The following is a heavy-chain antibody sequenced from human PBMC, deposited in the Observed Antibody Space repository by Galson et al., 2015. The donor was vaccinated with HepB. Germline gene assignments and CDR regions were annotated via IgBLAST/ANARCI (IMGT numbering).Heavy chain of an antibody. Sequence: SETLSLTCTVSGGSISSGNYYWSWIRQPPGKGLEWIGYIYYNGNTYYNPSLKSRVTISVDTSKNQFSLKLSSVTAADTAVYYCARQSTGDWSGYYVYWYFDLWGRGTLVTVSS. CDR1: GGSISSGNYY. CDR2: IYYNGNT. V-gene: IGHV4-39*01. J-gene: IGHJ2*01. CDR3: ARQSTGDWSGYYVYWYFDL. D-gene: IGHD3-3*01.